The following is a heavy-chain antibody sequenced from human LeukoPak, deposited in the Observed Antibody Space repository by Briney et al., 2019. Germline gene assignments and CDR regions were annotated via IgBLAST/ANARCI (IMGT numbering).Heavy chain of an antibody. V-gene: IGHV4-59*01. J-gene: IGHJ4*02. Sequence: SETLSLTCTVSGGSISSYYWSWIRQPPGKGLEWIGHIYGSGSTNYNPSLKSRVTLSVDTSKNQFSLKLSSVTAADTAVYYCAREGLYGDYVWSLDYWGQGTLVTVSS. CDR1: GGSISSYY. CDR2: IYGSGST. CDR3: AREGLYGDYVWSLDY. D-gene: IGHD4-17*01.